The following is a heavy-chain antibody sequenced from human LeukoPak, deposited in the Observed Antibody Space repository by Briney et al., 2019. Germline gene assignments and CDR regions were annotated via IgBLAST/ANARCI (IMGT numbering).Heavy chain of an antibody. V-gene: IGHV3-48*03. CDR1: GFTFSSYE. Sequence: QSGGSLRLSCAASGFTFSSYEMNWVRQAPGEGLEWVSYISSSGSTIYYADSVKGRFTISRDNAKNSLYLQMNSLRAEDTAVYYCASYRVYGDPFDYWGQGTLVTVSS. J-gene: IGHJ4*02. CDR3: ASYRVYGDPFDY. D-gene: IGHD5/OR15-5a*01. CDR2: ISSSGSTI.